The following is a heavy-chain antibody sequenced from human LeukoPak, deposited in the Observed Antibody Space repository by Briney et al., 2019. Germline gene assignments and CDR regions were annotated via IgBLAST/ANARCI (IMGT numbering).Heavy chain of an antibody. D-gene: IGHD4-17*01. CDR1: GFTFSTYA. J-gene: IGHJ4*02. V-gene: IGHV3-23*01. Sequence: PGGSLRLSCAASGFTFSTYAMSWVRQAPGKGLEWVSAINANGGSPYYADSVKGRFTISRDDSKSTLYLQTNSLRAEDTAVYYCAKDLPDGDFGTADYWGQGTLVTVSS. CDR3: AKDLPDGDFGTADY. CDR2: INANGGSP.